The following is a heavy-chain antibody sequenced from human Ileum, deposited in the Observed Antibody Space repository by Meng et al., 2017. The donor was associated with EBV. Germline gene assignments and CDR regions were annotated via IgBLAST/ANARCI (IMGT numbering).Heavy chain of an antibody. D-gene: IGHD4-17*01. V-gene: IGHV2-5*02. CDR2: IYWDDDK. J-gene: IGHJ4*01. Sequence: QITLKESVPTLVKPTXTLTLTCTFSGFSLSTSGVGVGWIRQPPGKALEWLALIYWDDDKRYSPSLKNRLTITKDTSKNQVVLTLTNIDPVDTATYYCAHRHRLREFDYGGHGTLVTVSA. CDR1: GFSLSTSGVG. CDR3: AHRHRLREFDY.